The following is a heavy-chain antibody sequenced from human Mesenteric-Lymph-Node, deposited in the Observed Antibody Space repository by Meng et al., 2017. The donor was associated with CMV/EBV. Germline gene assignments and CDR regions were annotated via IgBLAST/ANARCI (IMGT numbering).Heavy chain of an antibody. J-gene: IGHJ4*02. V-gene: IGHV3-66*03. Sequence: GESLKISCAASGFTVSSNYMSWVRQAPGKGLEWVSVIYSCGSTYYADSVKGRFTISRDNSKNTLYLQMNSLRAEDSAVYYCARTIFERSFDYWGQGTLVTVSS. CDR3: ARTIFERSFDY. CDR1: GFTVSSNY. CDR2: IYSCGST. D-gene: IGHD3-3*01.